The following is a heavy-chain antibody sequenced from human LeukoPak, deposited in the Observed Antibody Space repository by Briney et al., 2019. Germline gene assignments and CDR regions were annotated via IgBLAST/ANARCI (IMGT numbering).Heavy chain of an antibody. Sequence: ASVKVSCKASGYTFTSYYMHWVRQAPGQGLEWMAIINPSGDNTNYAQKFQGRVTMTRDTPTSTVYMEVSSLRSDDTAVYYCARGRTNGFSTFDYWGPGTLVTVSS. V-gene: IGHV1-46*01. CDR2: INPSGDNT. CDR3: ARGRTNGFSTFDY. D-gene: IGHD1-1*01. J-gene: IGHJ4*02. CDR1: GYTFTSYY.